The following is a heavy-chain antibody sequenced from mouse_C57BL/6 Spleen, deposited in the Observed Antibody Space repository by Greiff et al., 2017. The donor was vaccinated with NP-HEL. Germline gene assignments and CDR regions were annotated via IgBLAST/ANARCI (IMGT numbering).Heavy chain of an antibody. CDR1: GYTFTSYW. V-gene: IGHV1-52*01. CDR3: ARGPYYGSSYWYFDV. D-gene: IGHD1-1*01. J-gene: IGHJ1*03. Sequence: QVQLQQPGAELVRPGSSVKLSCKASGYTFTSYWMHWVKQRPIQGLEWIGNIDPSDSATHYNQKFKDKATLTVDKSSSTAYMQLSSLTSEDSAVYYCARGPYYGSSYWYFDVWGTGTTVTVSS. CDR2: IDPSDSAT.